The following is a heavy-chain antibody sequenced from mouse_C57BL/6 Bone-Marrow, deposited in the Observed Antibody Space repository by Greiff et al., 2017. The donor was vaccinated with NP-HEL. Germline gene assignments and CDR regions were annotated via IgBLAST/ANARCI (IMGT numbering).Heavy chain of an antibody. J-gene: IGHJ1*03. CDR3: ATYYSNYWYFDV. CDR1: GYTFTSYW. D-gene: IGHD2-5*01. V-gene: IGHV1-55*01. CDR2: IYPGSGST. Sequence: QVHVKQPGAELVKPGASVKMSCKASGYTFTSYWITWVKQRPGQGLEWIGDIYPGSGSTNYNEKFKSKATLTVDTSSSTAYMQLSSLTSEDSAVYYCATYYSNYWYFDVWGTGTTVTVSS.